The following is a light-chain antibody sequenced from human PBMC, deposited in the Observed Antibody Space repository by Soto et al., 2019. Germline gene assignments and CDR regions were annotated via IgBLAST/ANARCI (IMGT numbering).Light chain of an antibody. V-gene: IGKV1-39*01. J-gene: IGKJ1*01. CDR1: QSISSY. CDR2: AAS. Sequence: DIPMTQSPSSLSASVGDRVTITCRASQSISSYLNWYQQKPGKAPNLLIYAASSLQSGVPSRFSGIGSGTDFTLTISNLQPEDFATYYCQQSYSTPLGFGQGTKVEI. CDR3: QQSYSTPLG.